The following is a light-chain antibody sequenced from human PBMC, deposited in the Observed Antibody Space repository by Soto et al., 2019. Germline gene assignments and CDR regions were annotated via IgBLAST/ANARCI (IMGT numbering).Light chain of an antibody. CDR1: QSISSW. J-gene: IGKJ1*01. Sequence: DIQMTQSPSTLSASVGDRVTISCRASQSISSWLAWYQQKPGKAPKLLIYKASTLESGVTSRFSGSGSGTEFTLTISSLQPDDFATYYCQQYNSYWGTFGQGTKVDI. CDR2: KAS. V-gene: IGKV1-5*03. CDR3: QQYNSYWGT.